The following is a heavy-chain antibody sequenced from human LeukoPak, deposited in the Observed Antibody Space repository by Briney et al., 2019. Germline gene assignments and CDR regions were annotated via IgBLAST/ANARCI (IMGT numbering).Heavy chain of an antibody. CDR2: ISSSGSTI. Sequence: GGSLRLSCAASGFTFSDYYMNWIRQAPGKGLEWVPYISSSGSTIYYADSVKGRFTISRDNAKNSLYLQMNSLRAEDTAVYYCARDQYSSGWYEGWFDPWGQGTLVTVSS. CDR3: ARDQYSSGWYEGWFDP. V-gene: IGHV3-11*04. CDR1: GFTFSDYY. J-gene: IGHJ5*02. D-gene: IGHD6-19*01.